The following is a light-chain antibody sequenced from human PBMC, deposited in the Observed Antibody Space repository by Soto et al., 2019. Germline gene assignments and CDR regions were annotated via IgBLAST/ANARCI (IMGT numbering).Light chain of an antibody. CDR1: QSISNW. J-gene: IGKJ2*01. CDR2: DAS. Sequence: DIQMTQSPSTLSASVGDRVTITYRASQSISNWLAWYQQRPGKAPKLLIYDASTLESWVPSRFSGSGSGTEFTLTISGLRPDDFATYYCQQYNTYSYTFGQGTKLEIK. V-gene: IGKV1-5*01. CDR3: QQYNTYSYT.